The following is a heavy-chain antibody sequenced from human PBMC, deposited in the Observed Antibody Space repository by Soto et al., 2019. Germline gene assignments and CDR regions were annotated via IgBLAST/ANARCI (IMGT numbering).Heavy chain of an antibody. J-gene: IGHJ4*02. Sequence: PSQTLSLTCAISGDSVSSNSAAWNWIRQSPSRGLEWLGKTYYRSKWYKHYAVSVKSRITINPDTSKNQFSLQLISVTPEDTATYFCARDIGSDYVNWGQGTLVTVSS. D-gene: IGHD3-10*01. CDR1: GDSVSSNSAA. CDR3: ARDIGSDYVN. V-gene: IGHV6-1*01. CDR2: TYYRSKWYK.